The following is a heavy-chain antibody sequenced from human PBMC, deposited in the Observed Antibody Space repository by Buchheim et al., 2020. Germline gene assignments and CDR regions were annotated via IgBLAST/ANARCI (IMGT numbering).Heavy chain of an antibody. CDR1: GFTFGDYA. CDR3: AKGYDSSGMFYFDY. CDR2: ISWDGGTT. J-gene: IGHJ4*02. Sequence: EVQLVESGGVVVQPGGSLRLSCAASGFTFGDYAMHWVRQAPGKGLEWVSLISWDGGTTYYADSVKGRFTISRDNSKNSLSLQMNSLRAEDTALYYCAKGYDSSGMFYFDYWGQGTL. V-gene: IGHV3-43D*03. D-gene: IGHD3-22*01.